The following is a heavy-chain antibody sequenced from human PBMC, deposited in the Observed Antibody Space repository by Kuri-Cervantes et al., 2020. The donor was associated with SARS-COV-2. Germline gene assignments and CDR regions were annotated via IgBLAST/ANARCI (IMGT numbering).Heavy chain of an antibody. Sequence: LRLSCTVSGDPMSSGNYYWSWIRQPAGKELEWIGHIYTTGSTNYNPSLRSRFTISVDTSKNQFSLKLTSVTAADTAVYYCASALAYYSDSSGFTYHFDYWGQGTQVTVSS. CDR1: GDPMSSGNYY. CDR2: IYTTGST. V-gene: IGHV4-61*09. CDR3: ASALAYYSDSSGFTYHFDY. J-gene: IGHJ4*02. D-gene: IGHD3-22*01.